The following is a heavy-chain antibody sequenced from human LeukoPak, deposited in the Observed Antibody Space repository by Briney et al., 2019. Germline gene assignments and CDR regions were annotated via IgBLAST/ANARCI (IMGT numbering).Heavy chain of an antibody. CDR3: ARDGYYDIPAAAYYYYMDV. V-gene: IGHV3-7*01. CDR2: IKQDGSEK. J-gene: IGHJ6*03. Sequence: PGGSLRLSCAASGFTFSSYWMSWVRQAPGKGLEWVANIKQDGSEKYYVDSVKGRFTISRDNAKNSLYLQMNSLRAEDTAVYYCARDGYYDIPAAAYYYYMDVWGKGTTVTISS. D-gene: IGHD3-9*01. CDR1: GFTFSSYW.